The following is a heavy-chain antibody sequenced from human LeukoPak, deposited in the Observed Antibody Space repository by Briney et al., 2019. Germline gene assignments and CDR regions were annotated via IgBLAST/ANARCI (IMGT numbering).Heavy chain of an antibody. Sequence: GGSLRLSCAASGFTFDDYAMHWVRQAPGKGLEWVSGISWNSGSIGYADSVKGRFTISRDNAKNSLYLQMNSLRAEDTALYYCAKDYCSGSSCGMYYFDYWGQGTLVTVSS. D-gene: IGHD2-15*01. CDR3: AKDYCSGSSCGMYYFDY. CDR2: ISWNSGSI. J-gene: IGHJ4*02. CDR1: GFTFDDYA. V-gene: IGHV3-9*01.